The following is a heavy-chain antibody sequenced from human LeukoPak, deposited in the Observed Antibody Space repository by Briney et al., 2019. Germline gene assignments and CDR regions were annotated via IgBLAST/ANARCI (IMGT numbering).Heavy chain of an antibody. CDR3: ARPVNYCYFYRDV. V-gene: IGHV3-72*01. Sequence: GGSLRLSCAASVFTFSDHYMDWGRQAPGKGLEWVGRNRNKANSHTTEYAASVKGKFTISRDDPNNSEYLQMNSLKTEDTAVYYCARPVNYCYFYRDVWGKGTTVTV. CDR2: NRNKANSHTT. CDR1: VFTFSDHY. J-gene: IGHJ6*03.